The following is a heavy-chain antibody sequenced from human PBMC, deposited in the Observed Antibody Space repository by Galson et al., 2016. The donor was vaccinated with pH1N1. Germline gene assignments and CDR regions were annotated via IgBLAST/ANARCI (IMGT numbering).Heavy chain of an antibody. J-gene: IGHJ2*01. CDR2: IIPIFGTS. Sequence: SVKVSCKASGGTFSSSGINWVRQAPGQGLEWMGGIIPIFGTSKYAQKFQGRVTITADESTTTAYMELNRLISEDTAVYYCAREDYYDTDLSDWYFDLWGRGTLVTVSS. CDR1: GGTFSSSG. V-gene: IGHV1-69*13. D-gene: IGHD3-22*01. CDR3: AREDYYDTDLSDWYFDL.